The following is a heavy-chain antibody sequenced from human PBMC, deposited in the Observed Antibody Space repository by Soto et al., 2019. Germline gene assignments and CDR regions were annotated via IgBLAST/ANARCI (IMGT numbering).Heavy chain of an antibody. Sequence: ASVKVSCKASGYTFTSYYMHWVRQAPGQGLEWMGIINPSGGSTSYAQKFQGRVTMTRDTSTSTVYMELSSLRSEDTAVYYCARDGSPLRLISYGGFDPWGQGTLVTVSS. J-gene: IGHJ5*02. CDR2: INPSGGST. V-gene: IGHV1-46*01. D-gene: IGHD1-26*01. CDR1: GYTFTSYY. CDR3: ARDGSPLRLISYGGFDP.